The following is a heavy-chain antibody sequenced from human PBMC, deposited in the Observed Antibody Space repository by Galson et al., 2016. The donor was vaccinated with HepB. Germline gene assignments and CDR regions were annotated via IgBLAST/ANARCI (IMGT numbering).Heavy chain of an antibody. D-gene: IGHD3-16*01. Sequence: SMKVSCKASGGTFSNFAISWLRQAPGQGLEWMGFINPDGGGTAYAQKFRGRVTMTRDTSTSTVYMELSSLTSEDTAVYYCAIIMTTPGAFDYWGQGTLVTVSS. J-gene: IGHJ4*02. V-gene: IGHV1-46*03. CDR1: GGTFSNFA. CDR2: INPDGGGT. CDR3: AIIMTTPGAFDY.